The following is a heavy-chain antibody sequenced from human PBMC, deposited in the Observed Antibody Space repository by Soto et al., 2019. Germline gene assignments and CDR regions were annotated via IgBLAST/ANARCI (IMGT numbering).Heavy chain of an antibody. J-gene: IGHJ6*02. CDR3: ARDRYCSSTSCYAENYYYYYGMDV. V-gene: IGHV1-2*04. CDR1: GYTFTGYY. D-gene: IGHD2-2*01. Sequence: ASVKVSCKASGYTFTGYYMHWVRQAPGQGLEWMGWINPNSGGTNYAQKFQGWVTMTRDTSISTAYMELSRLRSDDTAVYYCARDRYCSSTSCYAENYYYYYGMDVWGQGTTVTVSS. CDR2: INPNSGGT.